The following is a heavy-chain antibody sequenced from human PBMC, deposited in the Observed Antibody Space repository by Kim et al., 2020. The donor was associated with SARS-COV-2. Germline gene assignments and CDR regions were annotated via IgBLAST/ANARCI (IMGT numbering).Heavy chain of an antibody. J-gene: IGHJ3*02. Sequence: GESLKISCKGSGYSFTSYWIGWVRQMPGKGLEWMGIIYPGDSDTRYSPSFQGQVTISVDKSISTAYLQWSSLKASDTAMYYCARRKLEVVVAATSGAFDIWGQGTMVTVSS. V-gene: IGHV5-51*01. CDR2: IYPGDSDT. D-gene: IGHD2-15*01. CDR1: GYSFTSYW. CDR3: ARRKLEVVVAATSGAFDI.